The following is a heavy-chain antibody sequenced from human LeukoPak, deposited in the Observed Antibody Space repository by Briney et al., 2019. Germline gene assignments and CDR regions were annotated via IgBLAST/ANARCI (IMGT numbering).Heavy chain of an antibody. V-gene: IGHV1-18*01. Sequence: GASVKVSCKASGYTFTSYGISWVRQAPGQGLEWMGCISAYNGNTNYAQKLQGRVTMTTDTSTSTAYMELRSLRSDDTAVYYCARRKQCAVTYYDFWSGSDYYYYMDVWGKGTTVTVSS. J-gene: IGHJ6*03. CDR3: ARRKQCAVTYYDFWSGSDYYYYMDV. CDR2: ISAYNGNT. D-gene: IGHD3-3*01. CDR1: GYTFTSYG.